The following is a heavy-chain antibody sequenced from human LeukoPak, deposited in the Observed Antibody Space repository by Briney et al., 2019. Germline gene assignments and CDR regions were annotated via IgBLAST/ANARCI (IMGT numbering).Heavy chain of an antibody. CDR2: IYYIGST. V-gene: IGHV4-59*01. J-gene: IGHJ3*02. CDR1: GGSISSYY. Sequence: PSDTLSLTCTVSGGSISSYYWSWLRQPPGKGLKWIGYIYYIGSTNYNPSLTSRVTISVDTCKNQLDLKLSSVMAADTIVYYCAKDQGGYIISGAFDIWGQGTMVTVSS. D-gene: IGHD5-18*01. CDR3: AKDQGGYIISGAFDI.